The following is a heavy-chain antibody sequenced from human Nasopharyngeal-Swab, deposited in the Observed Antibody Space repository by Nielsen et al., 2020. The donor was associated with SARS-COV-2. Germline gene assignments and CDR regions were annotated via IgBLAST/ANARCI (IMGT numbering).Heavy chain of an antibody. V-gene: IGHV3-74*01. Sequence: GGSLRLSCAASGFTFSNYWMHWVRQAPGKGLEGVSRINSDGSSKSYGASVKGRFTISRDNAKNTLYLQMSSLRRDDTAVYYCARGLDIVATIDYWGQGTLVTVSS. J-gene: IGHJ4*02. CDR1: GFTFSNYW. CDR3: ARGLDIVATIDY. D-gene: IGHD5-12*01. CDR2: INSDGSSK.